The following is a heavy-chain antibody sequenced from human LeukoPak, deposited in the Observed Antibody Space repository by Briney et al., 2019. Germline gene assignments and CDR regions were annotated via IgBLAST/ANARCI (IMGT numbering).Heavy chain of an antibody. CDR1: GFTFSTYG. J-gene: IGHJ3*02. CDR2: ISGSGGFT. Sequence: GGSLRLSCPASGFTFSTYGMSWVRQAPGKGLEWVSAISGSGGFTYYADSVKGRFTISRDNAKNSLYLQMNSLRAEDTAVYYCARDSIAVASDAFDIRGQGTMVTVSS. CDR3: ARDSIAVASDAFDI. V-gene: IGHV3-23*01. D-gene: IGHD6-19*01.